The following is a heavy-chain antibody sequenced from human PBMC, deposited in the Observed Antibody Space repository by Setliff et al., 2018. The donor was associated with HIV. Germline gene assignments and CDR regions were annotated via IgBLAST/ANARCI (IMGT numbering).Heavy chain of an antibody. CDR3: ARGGIVATEPEY. D-gene: IGHD5-12*01. CDR2: INSDGSST. J-gene: IGHJ4*02. V-gene: IGHV3-74*01. Sequence: GGSLRLSCAASGFTFSNYWMHWVRQAPGKGLVWVSRINSDGSSTSYADSVKGRFTISRDNAKNTLYLQMNSRRPEDTAVYYCARGGIVATEPEYWGQGTLVTSPQ. CDR1: GFTFSNYW.